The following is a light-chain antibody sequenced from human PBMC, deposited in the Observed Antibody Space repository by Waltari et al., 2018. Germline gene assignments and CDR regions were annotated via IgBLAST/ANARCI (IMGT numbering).Light chain of an antibody. Sequence: ENGLTQSPGTLSLSPGERAILSCRASQTVDNRFLAWYQLKPGQAPRLLIHDASSRATGIPDRFSGSGSGTDFTLTISRLEPEDSAVYYCHQCGGSQRTVGGGTRVEIK. CDR2: DAS. CDR3: HQCGGSQRT. CDR1: QTVDNRF. V-gene: IGKV3-20*01. J-gene: IGKJ4*01.